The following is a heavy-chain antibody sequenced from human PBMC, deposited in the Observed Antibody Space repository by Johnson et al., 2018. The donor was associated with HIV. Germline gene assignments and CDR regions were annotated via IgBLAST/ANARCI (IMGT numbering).Heavy chain of an antibody. CDR1: GFTFSSYA. J-gene: IGHJ3*02. D-gene: IGHD6-19*01. Sequence: VQLVESGGGLVQPGGSLRLSCSASGFTFSSYAMSWVRQAPGKGLEWVSSLSGSGGSTYYADSVKGRFTISRDSSKNTLYLHMNSLRAEDTAVYYCARDQSNGWNRGAFDIWGQGTVVTVSS. CDR3: ARDQSNGWNRGAFDI. V-gene: IGHV3-23*04. CDR2: LSGSGGST.